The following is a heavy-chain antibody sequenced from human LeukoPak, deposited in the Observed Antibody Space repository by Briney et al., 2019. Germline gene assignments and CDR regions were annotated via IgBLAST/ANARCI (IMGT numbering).Heavy chain of an antibody. D-gene: IGHD3-10*01. CDR2: VNPNSGTT. CDR3: AKDQSRDYGSGSYFRGVFGY. J-gene: IGHJ4*02. Sequence: ASVKVSCKASGYTFITYYIHWVRQAPGQGLEWMGIVNPNSGTTNYAQKFQGRLAMTRDTSTSTVYMDLSSLESEDTAVYYCAKDQSRDYGSGSYFRGVFGYWGQGTLVPVSS. V-gene: IGHV1-46*01. CDR1: GYTFITYY.